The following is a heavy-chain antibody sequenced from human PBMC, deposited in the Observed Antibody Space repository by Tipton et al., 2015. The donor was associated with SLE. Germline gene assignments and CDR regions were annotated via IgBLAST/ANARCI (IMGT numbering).Heavy chain of an antibody. CDR3: TRLAAAEGLDY. D-gene: IGHD6-13*01. Sequence: SLRLSCAASGFTFSGSAMHWVRQASGKGLEWVGRIRSKANSYATAYAASVKGRFTISRDDSKNTAYLQMNSLKTEDTAVYYCTRLAAAEGLDYWGQGTLVTVSS. J-gene: IGHJ4*02. CDR1: GFTFSGSA. V-gene: IGHV3-73*01. CDR2: IRSKANSYAT.